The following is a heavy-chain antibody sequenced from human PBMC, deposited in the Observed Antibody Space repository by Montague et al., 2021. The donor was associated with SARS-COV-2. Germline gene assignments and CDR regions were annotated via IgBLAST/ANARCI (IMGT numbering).Heavy chain of an antibody. D-gene: IGHD6-19*01. CDR2: IYDSDTT. V-gene: IGHV4-39*01. J-gene: IGHJ4*02. CDR1: GGSIRSTTYY. CDR3: VIPGKTAVHGQLDY. Sequence: SETLSLTCTVFGGSIRSTTYYWGWIRQSPGKGLEWIGYIYDSDTTYYNPSLKSRVAISLDTPNNQFSLKLTSLIVADTAIYYCVIPGKTAVHGQLDYWGPGIMVTVSS.